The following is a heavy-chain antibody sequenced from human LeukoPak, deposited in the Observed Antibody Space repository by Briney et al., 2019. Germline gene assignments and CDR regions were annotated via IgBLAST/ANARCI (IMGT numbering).Heavy chain of an antibody. D-gene: IGHD6-13*01. V-gene: IGHV3-23*01. Sequence: PGGSLRLSCAASGFNFGSYSMTWVRQAPGKGLEWVSVMSADSATTFYADSVKGRFTISRDNAKNTVFLQMSSLRAEDTALYYCAKVFYPAAGTGRVDFPFDYWGQGTLVTVSS. CDR1: GFNFGSYS. CDR2: MSADSATT. J-gene: IGHJ4*02. CDR3: AKVFYPAAGTGRVDFPFDY.